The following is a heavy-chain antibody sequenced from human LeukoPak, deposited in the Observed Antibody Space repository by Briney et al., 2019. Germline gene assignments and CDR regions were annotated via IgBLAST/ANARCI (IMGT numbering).Heavy chain of an antibody. CDR3: ARGAVVVKGMDV. D-gene: IGHD3-22*01. J-gene: IGHJ6*02. CDR1: GYTFTNYA. Sequence: ASVKVSCKGSGYTFTNYAVHWVRQAPGQRLEWLGWINPGNGDTKYSQNFQGRVTVTSDTSAATAYVELNSLTSEDTAVYYCARGAVVVKGMDVWGQGTTVTVSS. V-gene: IGHV1-3*01. CDR2: INPGNGDT.